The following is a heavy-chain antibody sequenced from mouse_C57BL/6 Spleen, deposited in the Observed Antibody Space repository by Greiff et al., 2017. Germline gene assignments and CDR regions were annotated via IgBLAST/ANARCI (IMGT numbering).Heavy chain of an antibody. CDR3: ARGGYGYLYYFDY. Sequence: VQLQQPGAELVMPGASVKLSCKASGYTFTSYWMHWVKQRPGQGLEWIGEIDPSDSYTNYNQKFKGKSTLTVDKSSSTAYMQLSSLTSEDSAVYYCARGGYGYLYYFDYWGQGTTLTVSS. V-gene: IGHV1-69*01. CDR1: GYTFTSYW. J-gene: IGHJ2*01. CDR2: IDPSDSYT. D-gene: IGHD2-2*01.